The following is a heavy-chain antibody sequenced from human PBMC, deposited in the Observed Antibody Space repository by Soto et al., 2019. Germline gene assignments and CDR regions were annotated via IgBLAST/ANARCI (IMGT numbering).Heavy chain of an antibody. CDR1: GFTFSSSD. CDR3: ATMQNWGGAY. V-gene: IGHV3-23*01. CDR2: IASSGNNI. Sequence: EVQLLESGGGLVQPGGSLRLSCSASGFTFSSSDMIWVRQAPGKGLEFLSSIASSGNNICYSNSVKGRFTISRDNSKNTLYLQINSLRAEDTAIYYCATMQNWGGAYWGQGTLVTVSS. D-gene: IGHD2-21*01. J-gene: IGHJ4*02.